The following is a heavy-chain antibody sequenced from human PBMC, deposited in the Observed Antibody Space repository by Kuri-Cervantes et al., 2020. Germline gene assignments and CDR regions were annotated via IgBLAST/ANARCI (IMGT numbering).Heavy chain of an antibody. D-gene: IGHD4-17*01. Sequence: LSLTCAASGFTFDDYAMHWVRQAPGKGLEWVSGISWNSGSIGYADSVKGRFTISRDNAKSSLYLQMNSLRAEDTALYYCAKDITPIYGDSSFDYWGQGTLVTVSS. CDR2: ISWNSGSI. CDR1: GFTFDDYA. CDR3: AKDITPIYGDSSFDY. J-gene: IGHJ4*02. V-gene: IGHV3-9*01.